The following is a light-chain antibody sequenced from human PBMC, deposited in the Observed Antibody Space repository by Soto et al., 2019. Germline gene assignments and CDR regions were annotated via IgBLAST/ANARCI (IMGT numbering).Light chain of an antibody. CDR2: DTT. J-gene: IGLJ1*01. CDR3: LLSYNGHYV. CDR1: TGAVTNGHY. Sequence: QSVGSHEPSLTLSPGGTVTLTCGSSTGAVTNGHYPYWFQQKPGQAPRTLIYDTTNRHSWTPARFSGSLLGGKAALTLSGAQPEDEAEYYCLLSYNGHYVFGTGTKVTX. V-gene: IGLV7-46*01.